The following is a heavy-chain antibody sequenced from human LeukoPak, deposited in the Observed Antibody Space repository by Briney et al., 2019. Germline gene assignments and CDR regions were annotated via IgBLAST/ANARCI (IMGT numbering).Heavy chain of an antibody. D-gene: IGHD4-23*01. V-gene: IGHV3-11*06. Sequence: GGSLRLSCAASGFTFSDYYMTWIRQAPGKGLEWVSYISTPSYTNYADSVKGRFTISRDNAKNSLYLQMNSLRAEDTAVYYCARGGGRVRLSYWGQGTLVTVSS. J-gene: IGHJ4*02. CDR2: ISTPSYT. CDR3: ARGGGRVRLSY. CDR1: GFTFSDYY.